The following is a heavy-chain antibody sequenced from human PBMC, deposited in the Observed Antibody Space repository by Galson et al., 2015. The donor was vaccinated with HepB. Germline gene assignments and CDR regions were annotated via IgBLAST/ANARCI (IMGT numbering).Heavy chain of an antibody. CDR3: ARVFRHEAAFGD. D-gene: IGHD3-3*01. V-gene: IGHV3-21*06. CDR2: IRSSGDFL. Sequence: SLRLSCATSGFDFSSFTMSWVRQAPGKGLGWVSSIRSSGDFLYYADSVKGRFTISRDNAKNSLYLQMNSLRAEDTAVYFCARVFRHEAAFGDWGQGALVTVSS. CDR1: GFDFSSFT. J-gene: IGHJ4*02.